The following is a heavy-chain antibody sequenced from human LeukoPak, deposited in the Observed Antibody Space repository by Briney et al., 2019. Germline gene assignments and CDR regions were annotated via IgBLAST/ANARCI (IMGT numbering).Heavy chain of an antibody. CDR3: ARARTPSDFWSGYGGSKFDY. J-gene: IGHJ4*02. V-gene: IGHV1-69*01. D-gene: IGHD3-3*01. CDR2: IIPIFGTA. Sequence: SVKVSCKASGGTFSSYAISWVRQAPGQGLEWMGGIIPIFGTANYAQKFQGRVTITADESTSTAYMELSSLRSEDTAVYYCARARTPSDFWSGYGGSKFDYWGQGTLVTVSS. CDR1: GGTFSSYA.